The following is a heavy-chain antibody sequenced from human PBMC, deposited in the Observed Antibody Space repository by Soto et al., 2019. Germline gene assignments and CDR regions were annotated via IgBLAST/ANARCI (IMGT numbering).Heavy chain of an antibody. CDR1: GYTFTGYY. D-gene: IGHD3-10*01. CDR2: IIPIFGTA. CDR3: ARVSDSRVLLWFGEFQYDDYYYGMDV. V-gene: IGHV1-69*13. Sequence: SVKVSCKASGYTFTGYYMHWVRQAPGQGLEWMGGIIPIFGTANYAQKFQGRVTITADESTSTAYMELSSLRSEDTAVYYCARVSDSRVLLWFGEFQYDDYYYGMDVWGQGTTVTVSS. J-gene: IGHJ6*02.